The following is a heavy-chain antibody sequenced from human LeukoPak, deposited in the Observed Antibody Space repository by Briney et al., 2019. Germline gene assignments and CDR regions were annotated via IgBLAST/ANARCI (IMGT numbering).Heavy chain of an antibody. Sequence: GGSLRLSCAASGFTFSSYGMHWVRQAPGKGLEWVAVISYDGSNKYYADSVKGRFTISRDNSKNTLYLQMNGLRAEDTAVYYCNLLFDYWGQGTLVTVSS. J-gene: IGHJ4*02. D-gene: IGHD2-15*01. V-gene: IGHV3-30*03. CDR3: NLLFDY. CDR1: GFTFSSYG. CDR2: ISYDGSNK.